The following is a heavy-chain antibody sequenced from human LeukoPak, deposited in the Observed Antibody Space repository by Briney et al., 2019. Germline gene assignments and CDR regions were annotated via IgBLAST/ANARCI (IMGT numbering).Heavy chain of an antibody. CDR3: ARDSDFWSGYYEH. Sequence: GGSLRLSCAASGSTFSSYSMNWVRQAPGKGLEWVSSISSSSSYIYYADSVKGRFTISRDNAKNSLYLQMNSLRAEDTAVYYCARDSDFWSGYYEHWGQGTLVTVSS. V-gene: IGHV3-21*01. J-gene: IGHJ1*01. CDR1: GSTFSSYS. D-gene: IGHD3-3*01. CDR2: ISSSSSYI.